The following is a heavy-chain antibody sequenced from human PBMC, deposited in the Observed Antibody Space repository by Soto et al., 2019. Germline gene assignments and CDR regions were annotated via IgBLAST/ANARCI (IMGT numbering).Heavy chain of an antibody. Sequence: QVQLQESGPGLVKPSGTLSLTCAVTGDSITSSGWWSWVRQPPGKGLEWIGEIYHSGTTNYNPSLKSRVTISVDTSKNQFSLKLSSVTAADTAVYYCARQWDYCVKDWGQGTLVTVSS. D-gene: IGHD1-26*01. CDR1: GDSITSSGW. CDR2: IYHSGTT. J-gene: IGHJ4*02. CDR3: ARQWDYCVKD. V-gene: IGHV4-4*02.